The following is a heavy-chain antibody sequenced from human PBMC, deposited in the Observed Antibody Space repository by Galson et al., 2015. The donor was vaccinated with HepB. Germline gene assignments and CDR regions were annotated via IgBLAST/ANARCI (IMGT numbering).Heavy chain of an antibody. CDR3: TKEIGYSSGGTCYRRENYFDF. CDR1: GFTFSSHA. J-gene: IGHJ4*02. Sequence: SLRLSCAASGFTFSSHAMSWVRQAPGKGLEWVSAISGCGGSTYYADPVKGPFTISRDNSKNTLDLQMNSLRAEDTAVYYCTKEIGYSSGGTCYRRENYFDFWGQGTLVTVSS. CDR2: ISGCGGST. V-gene: IGHV3-23*01. D-gene: IGHD2-15*01.